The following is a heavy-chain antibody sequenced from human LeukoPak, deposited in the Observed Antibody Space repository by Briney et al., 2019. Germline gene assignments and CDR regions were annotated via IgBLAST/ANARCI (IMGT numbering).Heavy chain of an antibody. CDR3: ARGSPAAAIPRLTPAMDV. J-gene: IGHJ6*03. Sequence: EASVKVSCKASGGTFSSYAISWVRQAPGQGLEWMGGIIPIFGTANYAQKFQGRVTITADESTSTAYMELSSLRSEDTAVYYCARGSPAAAIPRLTPAMDVWGKGTMVTVSS. V-gene: IGHV1-69*01. CDR1: GGTFSSYA. D-gene: IGHD2-2*01. CDR2: IIPIFGTA.